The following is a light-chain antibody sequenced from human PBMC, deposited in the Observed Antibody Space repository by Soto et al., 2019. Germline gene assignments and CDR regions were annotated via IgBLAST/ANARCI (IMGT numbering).Light chain of an antibody. J-gene: IGKJ1*01. CDR2: GAA. CDR1: QRVSSSY. V-gene: IGKV3-20*01. Sequence: EIVLTQSPGTLSLSPGERATLSCRASQRVSSSYLAWYQQKPGQAPRLLIYGAASRATGIPDRFSGYGSGTDFTLTISRLEPEDFAVYFCQQYGNSPWTFGQGTKVEIK. CDR3: QQYGNSPWT.